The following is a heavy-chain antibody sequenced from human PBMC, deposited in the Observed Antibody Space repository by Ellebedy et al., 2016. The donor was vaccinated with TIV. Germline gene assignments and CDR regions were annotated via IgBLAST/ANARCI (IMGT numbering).Heavy chain of an antibody. D-gene: IGHD2-15*01. Sequence: ASVKVSCXASGYTFTSYGISWVRQAPGQGLEWMGWISAYNGNTNYAQKLQGRVTMTTDTSTSTAYMELRSLRSDDTAVYYCASNALGYCSGGSCQNPYGMDVWGQGTTVTVSS. J-gene: IGHJ6*02. CDR3: ASNALGYCSGGSCQNPYGMDV. CDR1: GYTFTSYG. CDR2: ISAYNGNT. V-gene: IGHV1-18*01.